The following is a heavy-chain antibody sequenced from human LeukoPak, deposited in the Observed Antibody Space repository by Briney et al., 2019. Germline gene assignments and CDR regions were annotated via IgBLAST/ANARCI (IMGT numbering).Heavy chain of an antibody. J-gene: IGHJ4*02. CDR3: SNGIYSSSY. D-gene: IGHD6-6*01. V-gene: IGHV3-7*01. Sequence: EGSLRLSCATSGFTFTRYWMSWIRQAPGKGLEWVANIKQDGSQQYYLDSVEGRFTISRDNAKNSLYLQMNNLRAEDTAVYYCSNGIYSSSYWGQGTLVTVSS. CDR2: IKQDGSQQ. CDR1: GFTFTRYW.